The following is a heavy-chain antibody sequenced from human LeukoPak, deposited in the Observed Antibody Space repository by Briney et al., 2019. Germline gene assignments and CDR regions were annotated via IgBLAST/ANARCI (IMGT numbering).Heavy chain of an antibody. CDR1: GYTFTGYY. D-gene: IGHD1-26*01. CDR2: INPNSGGT. J-gene: IGHJ6*03. CDR3: ARGPSSGGSYPYYYYMDV. V-gene: IGHV1-2*02. Sequence: ASVKVSCKASGYTFTGYYMHWVRQAPGQGLEWMGWINPNSGGTNYAQKFQGRVTMTRDTSISTAYMELSRLRSDDTAVYYCARGPSSGGSYPYYYYMDVWGKGNTVTVSS.